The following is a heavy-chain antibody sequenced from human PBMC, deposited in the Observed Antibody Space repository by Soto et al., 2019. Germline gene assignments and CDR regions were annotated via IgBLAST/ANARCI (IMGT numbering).Heavy chain of an antibody. V-gene: IGHV3-23*01. CDR2: ISGSGGST. Sequence: GGSLRLSCAASGFTFSSYAMSWVRQPPGKGLEWVSAISGSGGSTYYADPVKGRFTISRDNSKNTLYLQMNSLRAEDTAVYYCAKQTAVAGTSPGDYWGQGTLVTASS. CDR1: GFTFSSYA. J-gene: IGHJ4*02. CDR3: AKQTAVAGTSPGDY. D-gene: IGHD6-19*01.